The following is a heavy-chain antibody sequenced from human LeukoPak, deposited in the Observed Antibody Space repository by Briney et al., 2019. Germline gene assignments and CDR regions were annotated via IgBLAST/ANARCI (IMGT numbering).Heavy chain of an antibody. CDR2: IIPIFGIA. D-gene: IGHD3-22*01. V-gene: IGHV1-69*04. CDR3: ARDSGYPQPINFDY. Sequence: SVKVSCKASGGTFSSYAISWVRQAPGQGLEWMGRIIPIFGIANYAQKLQGRVTITADKSTSTAYMELSSLRSEDTAVYYCARDSGYPQPINFDYWGQGTLVTVSS. CDR1: GGTFSSYA. J-gene: IGHJ4*02.